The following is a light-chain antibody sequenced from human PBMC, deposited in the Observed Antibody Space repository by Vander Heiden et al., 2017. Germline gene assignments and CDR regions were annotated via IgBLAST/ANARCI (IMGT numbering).Light chain of an antibody. V-gene: IGKV1-39*01. CDR1: QSISSY. CDR3: QQSYSTPLT. Sequence: IQMTQSPSSLSASVGDRVTITCRASQSISSYLNWYQQKPGKAPKLLIYAASSLQSGVPSRFSGSGSGTDFTLTISSLQPEDFATDYCQQSYSTPLTFGGGTRVEIK. CDR2: AAS. J-gene: IGKJ4*02.